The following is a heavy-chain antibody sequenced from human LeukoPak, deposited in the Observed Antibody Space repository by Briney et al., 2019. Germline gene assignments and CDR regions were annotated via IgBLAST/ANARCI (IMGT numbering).Heavy chain of an antibody. V-gene: IGHV3-21*01. D-gene: IGHD5-12*01. Sequence: GGSLRLSCAASGFTFSSYSMSWVRQAPGKGLEWVSSISSSSSYIYYADSVKGRFTISRDNAKNSLYLQMNSLRAEDTAVYYCARAPIVATNHFDYWGQGTLVTVSS. CDR3: ARAPIVATNHFDY. J-gene: IGHJ4*02. CDR1: GFTFSSYS. CDR2: ISSSSSYI.